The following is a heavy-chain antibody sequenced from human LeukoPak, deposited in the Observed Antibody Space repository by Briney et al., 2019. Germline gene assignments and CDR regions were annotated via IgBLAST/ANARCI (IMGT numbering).Heavy chain of an antibody. CDR1: GGSITTYY. D-gene: IGHD2/OR15-2a*01. CDR2: INHSGST. J-gene: IGHJ5*02. Sequence: SETLSLTCTVSGGSITTYYWSWIRQPPGKGLEWIGEINHSGSTNYNPSLKSRVTISVDTSKNQFSLRLSSVTAADTAVYYCARGLFWRAAFDPWGQGTLVTVSS. V-gene: IGHV4-34*01. CDR3: ARGLFWRAAFDP.